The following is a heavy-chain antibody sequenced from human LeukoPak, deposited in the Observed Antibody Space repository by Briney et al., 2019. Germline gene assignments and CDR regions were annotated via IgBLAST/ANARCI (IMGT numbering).Heavy chain of an antibody. V-gene: IGHV3-21*01. CDR1: GFTFSSYG. Sequence: GGSLRLSCAASGFTFSSYGMSWVRQAPGRGLEWVSSISSSSSYIYYADSVKGRFTISRDNAKNSLYLQMNSLRAEDTAVYYCARERGYCSGGSCYTRLEEEKEDFDYWGQGTLVTVSS. J-gene: IGHJ4*02. CDR3: ARERGYCSGGSCYTRLEEEKEDFDY. CDR2: ISSSSSYI. D-gene: IGHD2-15*01.